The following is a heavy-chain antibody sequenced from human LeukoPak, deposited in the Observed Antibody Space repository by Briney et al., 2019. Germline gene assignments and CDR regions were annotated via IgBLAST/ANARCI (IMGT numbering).Heavy chain of an antibody. CDR1: GGSISSAGYY. J-gene: IGHJ4*02. CDR2: IYHSGST. D-gene: IGHD3-16*01. Sequence: PSQTLSLTCTVSGGSISSAGYYWSWIRQHPGKGLEWIGYIYHSGSTYYNASLKSRVTISVDTSKNQLSLKLSSVTAADTAVYYCARRRAFGEGGSFDYWGQGILVTVSS. V-gene: IGHV4-31*03. CDR3: ARRRAFGEGGSFDY.